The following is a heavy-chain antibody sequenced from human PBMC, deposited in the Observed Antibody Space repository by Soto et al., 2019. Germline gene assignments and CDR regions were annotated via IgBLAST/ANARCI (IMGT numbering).Heavy chain of an antibody. CDR2: VIPTLGTA. Sequence: QVQLVQSGAEVKKPGSSVKVSCKAFGGPFSSYAISWVRQAPGQGLWWMGGVIPTLGTANYAKKFQGRVTITADESTSTAYMELSSLRSEDTAVYYCARVYSGWQESNWFDPWGQGTLVTVSS. J-gene: IGHJ5*02. V-gene: IGHV1-69*12. D-gene: IGHD6-19*01. CDR1: GGPFSSYA. CDR3: ARVYSGWQESNWFDP.